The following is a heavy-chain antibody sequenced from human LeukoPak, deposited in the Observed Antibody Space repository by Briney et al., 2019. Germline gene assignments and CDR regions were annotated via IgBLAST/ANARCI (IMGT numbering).Heavy chain of an antibody. V-gene: IGHV4-34*01. J-gene: IGHJ4*02. Sequence: PSETLSLTCAVYGGSFSGYYWSWIRQPPGKGLEWMGEINHSGSTNYNPSLKSRVTISVDTSKNQFSLKLSSVTAADTAVYYCARVMVRGVIYLDYWGQGTLVTVSS. D-gene: IGHD3-10*01. CDR3: ARVMVRGVIYLDY. CDR1: GGSFSGYY. CDR2: INHSGST.